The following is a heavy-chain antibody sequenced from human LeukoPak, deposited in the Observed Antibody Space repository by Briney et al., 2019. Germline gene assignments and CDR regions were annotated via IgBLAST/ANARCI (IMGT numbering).Heavy chain of an antibody. CDR2: ISGSGGST. CDR1: GFTFSSYA. Sequence: GGSLRLSCAASGFTFSSYAMSWVRQAPGKGLEWVSAISGSGGSTYYADSVKGRFTISRDNSKNTLYLQMNSLRAEDTAVYYRAKGDSSSWYRDSIQYYGMDVWGQGTTVTVSS. D-gene: IGHD6-13*01. V-gene: IGHV3-23*01. J-gene: IGHJ6*02. CDR3: AKGDSSSWYRDSIQYYGMDV.